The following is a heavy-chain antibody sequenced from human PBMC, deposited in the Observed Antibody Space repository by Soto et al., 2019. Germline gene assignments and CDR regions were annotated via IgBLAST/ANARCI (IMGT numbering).Heavy chain of an antibody. Sequence: ASVKVSCKASGYTFTGHYIHWVRQAPEQGPEWMGEIGPESGATRYAQRLQGRVTMTRDMSITTVYMELNNLSPDDTAVYYCGRGRSGQIVVFYWGQGTPVTVSS. V-gene: IGHV1-2*02. CDR3: GRGRSGQIVVFY. CDR2: IGPESGAT. CDR1: GYTFTGHY. J-gene: IGHJ4*02. D-gene: IGHD1-26*01.